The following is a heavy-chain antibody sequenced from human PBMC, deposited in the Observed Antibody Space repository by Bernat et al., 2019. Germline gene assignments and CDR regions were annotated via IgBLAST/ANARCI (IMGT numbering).Heavy chain of an antibody. V-gene: IGHV4-59*01. CDR2: IYYSGST. D-gene: IGHD5-18*01. CDR3: ARGYSAFDY. Sequence: QVQLQESGPGLVKPSETLSLTCTVSGGSISSYYWSCIRQPPGKGLEWIGYIYYSGSTNYNPSLKSRVTISVDTCKNQFSLKLSSVTAADTAVYYCARGYSAFDYWGQGTLVTVSS. J-gene: IGHJ4*02. CDR1: GGSISSYY.